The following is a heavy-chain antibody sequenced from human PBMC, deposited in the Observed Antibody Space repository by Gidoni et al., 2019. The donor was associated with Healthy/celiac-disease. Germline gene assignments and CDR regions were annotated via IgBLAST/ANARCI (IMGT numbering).Heavy chain of an antibody. CDR2: ISWNSGSI. CDR1: GFTFDDYA. J-gene: IGHJ4*02. D-gene: IGHD6-13*01. CDR3: AKVTSSSWYGSFDY. V-gene: IGHV3-9*01. Sequence: EVQLVESGGGLVQPGRSLRLSCAASGFTFDDYAMHWVRQAPGKGLEWVSGISWNSGSIGYADSVKGRFTISRDNAKNSLYLQMNSLRAEDTALYYCAKVTSSSWYGSFDYWGQGTLVTVSS.